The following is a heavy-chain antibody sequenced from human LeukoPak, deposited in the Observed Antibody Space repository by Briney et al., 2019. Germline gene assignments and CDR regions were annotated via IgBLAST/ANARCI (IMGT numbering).Heavy chain of an antibody. J-gene: IGHJ4*02. CDR3: ASRTADSSGWYGGLAY. D-gene: IGHD6-19*01. Sequence: GESLKISCKGSGYRFTSYWIGWVRQMTGEGLEWMGILYPGDSDTRYSPSFQGQVTISADKSLSTAYLQWSSLKAPDTPMYYCASRTADSSGWYGGLAYWGQGTLVTVSS. CDR2: LYPGDSDT. CDR1: GYRFTSYW. V-gene: IGHV5-51*01.